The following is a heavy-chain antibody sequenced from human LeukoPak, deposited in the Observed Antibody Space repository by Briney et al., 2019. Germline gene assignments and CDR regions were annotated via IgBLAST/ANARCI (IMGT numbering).Heavy chain of an antibody. CDR2: ISYDGSNK. D-gene: IGHD5-18*01. CDR3: ARKKRVDTDSIMVYYYYAMDV. Sequence: LPGGSLRLSCAASGFTFSSYAMHWVRQAPGKGLEWVAVISYDGSNKYYADSVKGRFTISRDNSKKTLYLQMNSLRAEDTAVYYCARKKRVDTDSIMVYYYYAMDVWGQGTTVTVSS. CDR1: GFTFSSYA. J-gene: IGHJ6*02. V-gene: IGHV3-30*04.